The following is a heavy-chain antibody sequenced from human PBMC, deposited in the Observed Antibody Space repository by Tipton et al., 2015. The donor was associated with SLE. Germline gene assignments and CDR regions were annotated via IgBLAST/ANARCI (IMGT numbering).Heavy chain of an antibody. V-gene: IGHV4-34*01. CDR3: ARASGSYYRWTAFDI. Sequence: TLSLTCAVYGGSFSGYYWSWIRQPPGKGLEWIGEINHSGSTNYNPSLKSRVTISVDTSKNQFSLKLSPVTAADTAVFYCARASGSYYRWTAFDIWGQGTMVTVSS. D-gene: IGHD1-26*01. CDR2: INHSGST. J-gene: IGHJ3*02. CDR1: GGSFSGYY.